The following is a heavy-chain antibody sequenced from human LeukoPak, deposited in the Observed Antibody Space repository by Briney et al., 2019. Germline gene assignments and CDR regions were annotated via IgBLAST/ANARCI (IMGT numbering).Heavy chain of an antibody. CDR3: AKDWGYYGTSNFDY. J-gene: IGHJ4*02. CDR2: ISYDGSNK. CDR1: GFTFSSYG. Sequence: GGSLRLSCAASGFTFSSYGMHWVRQAPGKGLEWVAVISYDGSNKYYADSVKGRFTISRDNSKNTLYLQMNSLRAEDTAVYYCAKDWGYYGTSNFDYWGQGTLVTVSS. D-gene: IGHD3-10*01. V-gene: IGHV3-30*18.